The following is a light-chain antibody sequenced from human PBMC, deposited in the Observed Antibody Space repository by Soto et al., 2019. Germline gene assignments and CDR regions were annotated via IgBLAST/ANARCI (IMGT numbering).Light chain of an antibody. Sequence: DIQMTQSPSTLSASVGDRVTFNCRASQSISTSLAWYQQKPGKAPKLLVYRASRLNSGVPSRFSGSGSGTEFALTISSLQPEDFATYYCQQYNSYSWTFGQGTTVEIK. CDR1: QSISTS. J-gene: IGKJ1*01. CDR2: RAS. CDR3: QQYNSYSWT. V-gene: IGKV1-5*03.